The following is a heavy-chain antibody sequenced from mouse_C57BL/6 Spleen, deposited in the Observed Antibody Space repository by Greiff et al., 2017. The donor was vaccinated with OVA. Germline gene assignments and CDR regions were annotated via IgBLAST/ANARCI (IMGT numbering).Heavy chain of an antibody. D-gene: IGHD1-1*01. CDR2: ISSGSSTI. CDR1: GFTFSDYG. CDR3: ARHYGSPPFAY. V-gene: IGHV5-17*01. Sequence: EVQVVESGGGLVKPGGSLKLSCAASGFTFSDYGMHWVRQAPEKGLEWVAYISSGSSTIYYADTVKGRFTISRDNAKNTLFLQMTSLRSEDTAMYYCARHYGSPPFAYWGQGTLVTVSA. J-gene: IGHJ3*01.